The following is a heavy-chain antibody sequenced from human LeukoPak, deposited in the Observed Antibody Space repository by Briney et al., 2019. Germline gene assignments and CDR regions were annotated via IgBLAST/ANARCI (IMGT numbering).Heavy chain of an antibody. D-gene: IGHD3-22*01. J-gene: IGHJ4*02. Sequence: GGSLRFSCAASGFTFSSYAMSWVRQAPGKGLEWVSAISGSGGSTYYADSVKGRFTISRDNSKNTLYLQMNSLRAEDTAVYYCAKLYYYDSSGYYYPWYFDYWGQGTLVTVSS. V-gene: IGHV3-23*01. CDR3: AKLYYYDSSGYYYPWYFDY. CDR1: GFTFSSYA. CDR2: ISGSGGST.